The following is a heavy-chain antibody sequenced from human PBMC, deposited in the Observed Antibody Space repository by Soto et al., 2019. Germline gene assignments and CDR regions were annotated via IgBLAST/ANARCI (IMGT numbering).Heavy chain of an antibody. J-gene: IGHJ4*02. CDR2: IYYSGST. Sequence: PSETLSLTCTVSGGSISSYYWSWIRQPPGKGLEWIGYIYYSGSTNYNPSLKSRVTISVDTSKNQFSLKLSSVTAADTAVYYCARGWGNYDSSGYYYSSWPVIDYWGQGTLVTVSS. CDR3: ARGWGNYDSSGYYYSSWPVIDY. V-gene: IGHV4-59*01. CDR1: GGSISSYY. D-gene: IGHD3-22*01.